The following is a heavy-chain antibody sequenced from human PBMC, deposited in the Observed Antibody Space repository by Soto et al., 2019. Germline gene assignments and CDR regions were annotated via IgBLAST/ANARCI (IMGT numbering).Heavy chain of an antibody. J-gene: IGHJ4*02. CDR2: ITWNSRVL. D-gene: IGHD3-3*01. CDR3: AKGRYDFWSPYYFDS. Sequence: PGGSLRLSCVGTGLNFDDFAMHWVRQAPGKGLEWVSGITWNSRVLAYADSVKVRFTISRDNARNSLYLQMDSLRDEDTALYYCAKGRYDFWSPYYFDSWGQGTLVTVSS. V-gene: IGHV3-9*01. CDR1: GLNFDDFA.